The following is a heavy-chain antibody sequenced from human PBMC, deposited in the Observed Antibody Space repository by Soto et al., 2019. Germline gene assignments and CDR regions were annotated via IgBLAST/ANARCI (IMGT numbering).Heavy chain of an antibody. D-gene: IGHD4-4*01. CDR3: VRELSNSPDFFDD. CDR2: IYYSGRT. J-gene: IGHJ4*02. CDR1: GGSISSDDYY. Sequence: SETLSLTCSVSGGSISSDDYYWTWIRQAPGEGLEWIGYIYYSGRTLYNPSLESRVTISIDTAKNQFSLKLISVSAADTAVYFCVRELSNSPDFFDDWGQGALVTVSS. V-gene: IGHV4-30-4*01.